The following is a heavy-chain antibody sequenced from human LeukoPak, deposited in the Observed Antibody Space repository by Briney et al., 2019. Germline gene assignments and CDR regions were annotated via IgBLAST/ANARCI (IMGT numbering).Heavy chain of an antibody. V-gene: IGHV4-30-4*08. J-gene: IGHJ6*03. CDR1: GGSISSGDYY. D-gene: IGHD2-2*01. Sequence: PSETLSLTCSVSGGSISSGDYYWSWIRQTPGKGLEWIGYIYYSGSTYYNPSLKSRVTISVDTSKNQFSLKLSSVTAADTAVYYCARQIVVAHMDVWGKGTTVTVSS. CDR2: IYYSGST. CDR3: ARQIVVAHMDV.